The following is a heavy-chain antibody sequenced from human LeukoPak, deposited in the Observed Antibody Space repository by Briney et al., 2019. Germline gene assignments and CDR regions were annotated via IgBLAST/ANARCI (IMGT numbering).Heavy chain of an antibody. CDR1: GGSFSDYY. D-gene: IGHD3-10*01. Sequence: SETLSLTCAVYGGSFSDYYWSWIRQPPGKGLEWIGEINHSGSTNYNPSLKSRVTISVDTSKNQFSLKLSSVTAADTAVYYCARGTTYYYGSGSYYNDYWGQGTLVTVSS. CDR3: ARGTTYYYGSGSYYNDY. V-gene: IGHV4-34*01. J-gene: IGHJ4*02. CDR2: INHSGST.